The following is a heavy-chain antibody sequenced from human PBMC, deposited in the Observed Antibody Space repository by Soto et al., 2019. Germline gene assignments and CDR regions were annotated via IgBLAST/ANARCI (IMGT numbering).Heavy chain of an antibody. CDR3: ARVLAAAGTGWFDP. V-gene: IGHV4-59*01. D-gene: IGHD6-13*01. CDR2: IYYSGST. J-gene: IGHJ5*02. Sequence: PSETLSLTCTVSGGSINSYFWSWIRQSPGKGLEWIGHIYYSGSTSYSPSLKSRVSISVDTSKNQFSLEVHSVTAEDTAVYYCARVLAAAGTGWFDPWGQGTLVTVSS. CDR1: GGSINSYF.